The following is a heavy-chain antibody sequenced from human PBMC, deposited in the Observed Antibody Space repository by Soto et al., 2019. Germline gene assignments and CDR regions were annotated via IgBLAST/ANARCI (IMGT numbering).Heavy chain of an antibody. J-gene: IGHJ4*02. Sequence: EVQLVQSGAEVKKPGESLKISCTGSGYSFTGYWIGWVRQMPGKGLEWMGITYPGDSDTRYSPSFQGRVTISADKSINTAYLQWSSLKASDTAMYYCVLQQKLPWVNYWGQGTLVTVSS. CDR2: TYPGDSDT. CDR1: GYSFTGYW. V-gene: IGHV5-51*01. D-gene: IGHD6-13*01. CDR3: VLQQKLPWVNY.